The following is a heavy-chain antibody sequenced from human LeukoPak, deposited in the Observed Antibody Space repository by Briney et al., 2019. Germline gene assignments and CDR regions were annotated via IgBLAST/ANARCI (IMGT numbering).Heavy chain of an antibody. CDR3: ARHGISLGYCSSTSCPTPDAFDI. CDR1: GGSISSSSYY. V-gene: IGHV4-39*01. D-gene: IGHD2-2*01. J-gene: IGHJ3*02. CDR2: IYYSGST. Sequence: SETLSLTCTVSGGSISSSSYYWGWIRQPPGKGLEWIGSIYYSGSTYYNPSLKSRVTISVDTSKNQSSLKLSSVTAADTAVYYCARHGISLGYCSSTSCPTPDAFDIWGQGTMVTVSS.